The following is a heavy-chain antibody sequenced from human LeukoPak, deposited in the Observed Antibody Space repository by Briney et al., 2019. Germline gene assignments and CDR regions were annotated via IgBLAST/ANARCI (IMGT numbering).Heavy chain of an antibody. CDR3: ARRHTALGAFDI. J-gene: IGHJ3*02. CDR1: GVSISSSPYY. V-gene: IGHV4-39*01. CDR2: ISYSGTS. Sequence: SETLSLTCTVSGVSISSSPYYWGWIRQPPGKGLEWIGSISYSGTSYYDPSLKSRVTISADPSKNQFSMKLSSVTAADTVVYYCARRHTALGAFDIWGQGTMVNVFS. D-gene: IGHD2-2*02.